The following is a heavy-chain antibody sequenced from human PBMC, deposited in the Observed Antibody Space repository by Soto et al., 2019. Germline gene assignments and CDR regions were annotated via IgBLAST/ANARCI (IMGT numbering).Heavy chain of an antibody. V-gene: IGHV1-3*01. Sequence: AASGQVSSKASGYIFTGYVIHWGRQAPGQSLEWMGWINAGNSDTQYSQKFQGRVTITRDTSATTAYMELSSLRSEDTAVYYCARGDDRTASYIPWFDPGG. CDR3: ARGDDRTASYIPWFDP. J-gene: IGHJ5*02. D-gene: IGHD3-16*01. CDR1: GYIFTGYV. CDR2: INAGNSDT.